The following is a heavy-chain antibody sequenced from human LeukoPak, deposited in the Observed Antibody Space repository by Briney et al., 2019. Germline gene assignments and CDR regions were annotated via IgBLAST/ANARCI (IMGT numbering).Heavy chain of an antibody. J-gene: IGHJ4*02. CDR3: ARDRVEVGYGASHFDY. CDR2: IYSGGST. Sequence: GGSLRLSCAASGFTASSNYMSWARQAPGKGLEWLSVIYSGGSTYYADSVKGRFTISRDNSKNTLYLQMNSLRAEDTAVYYCARDRVEVGYGASHFDYWGQGTLVTVSS. V-gene: IGHV3-66*01. D-gene: IGHD4-17*01. CDR1: GFTASSNY.